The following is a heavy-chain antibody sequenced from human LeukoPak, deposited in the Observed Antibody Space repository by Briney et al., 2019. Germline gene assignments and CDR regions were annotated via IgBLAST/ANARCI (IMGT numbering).Heavy chain of an antibody. D-gene: IGHD6-19*01. CDR1: GDSISGYY. CDR2: IYNSGSP. J-gene: IGHJ4*02. V-gene: IGHV4-59*01. Sequence: SETLSLTCTASGDSISGYYWSWIRQPPGKGLEWIGYIYNSGSPNYNPSLKSRVTMSVDTSKNQFSLQLSSVTAADTAVYYCARSTGWPGFDFWGQGALVTVSS. CDR3: ARSTGWPGFDF.